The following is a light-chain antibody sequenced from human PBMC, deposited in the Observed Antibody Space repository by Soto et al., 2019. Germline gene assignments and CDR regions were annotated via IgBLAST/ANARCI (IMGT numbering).Light chain of an antibody. CDR2: GNT. CDR1: SSNIGAGYD. CDR3: QSYDISLSGSKV. J-gene: IGLJ3*02. V-gene: IGLV1-40*01. Sequence: QSVLTQPPSVSGAPGQRVIISCTGSSSNIGAGYDVHWYQQVPGTAPRLLIHGNTNRPSGVPDRFSASKSGTTASLAITGLQEEDEADYYCQSYDISLSGSKVFGGGTKVTVL.